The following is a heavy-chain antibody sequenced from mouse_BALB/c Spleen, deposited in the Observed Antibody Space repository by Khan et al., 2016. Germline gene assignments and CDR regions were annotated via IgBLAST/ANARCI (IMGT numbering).Heavy chain of an antibody. CDR2: IYPGDGDI. Sequence: QVQLQQSGAELVRPGSSVKISCKASGYAFSNYWMNWVKQRPGQGLEWIGQIYPGDGDINYNGKFKGKAKLTADKSSSTAYMQLSSLTSEDSAVYFCARGTTVVPFLYWGPGTLVTVSA. J-gene: IGHJ3*01. CDR3: ARGTTVVPFLY. D-gene: IGHD1-1*01. CDR1: GYAFSNYW. V-gene: IGHV1-80*01.